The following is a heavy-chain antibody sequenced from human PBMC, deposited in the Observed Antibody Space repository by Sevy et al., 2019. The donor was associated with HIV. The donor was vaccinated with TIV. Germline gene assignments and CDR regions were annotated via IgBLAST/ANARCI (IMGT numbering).Heavy chain of an antibody. CDR2: ISGSGGST. V-gene: IGHV3-23*01. CDR1: GFTFSSYA. Sequence: GGSLRLSCAASGFTFSSYAMSWVRQAPGKGLEWVSAISGSGGSTYYADSVKGRFTISRDNSKNTLYLQMNSLRAEDTAVYYCAKDKFYSGGSCWDAFDIWGQGTMVTVSS. D-gene: IGHD2-15*01. CDR3: AKDKFYSGGSCWDAFDI. J-gene: IGHJ3*02.